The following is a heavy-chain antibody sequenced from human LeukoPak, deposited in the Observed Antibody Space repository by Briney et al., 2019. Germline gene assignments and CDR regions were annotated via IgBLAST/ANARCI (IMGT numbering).Heavy chain of an antibody. CDR2: IIPIFGTA. J-gene: IGHJ3*02. D-gene: IGHD2-2*01. CDR3: ARGYCSSTSCYAFDI. CDR1: GGTFNIYA. V-gene: IGHV1-69*06. Sequence: SVKVSYRASGGTFNIYAISWVRQAPGQGREWMGGIIPIFGTANYAQKFQGRVTITADKSTSTAYMELSGLRSEDTAVYYCARGYCSSTSCYAFDIWGQGTMVTVSS.